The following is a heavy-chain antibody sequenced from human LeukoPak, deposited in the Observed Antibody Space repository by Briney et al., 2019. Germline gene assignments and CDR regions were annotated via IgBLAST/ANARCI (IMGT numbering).Heavy chain of an antibody. CDR3: ARVGALEYCSGGSCYSYHDAFDI. J-gene: IGHJ3*02. CDR1: GGSISSGSYY. V-gene: IGHV4-61*02. Sequence: SETLSLTCTVSGGSISSGSYYWSWIRQPAGKGLKWIGRIYTSGRTNYNPSLKSRVTISVDTSKNQFSLKLSSVTAADTAVYYCARVGALEYCSGGSCYSYHDAFDIWGQGTMVTVSS. CDR2: IYTSGRT. D-gene: IGHD2-15*01.